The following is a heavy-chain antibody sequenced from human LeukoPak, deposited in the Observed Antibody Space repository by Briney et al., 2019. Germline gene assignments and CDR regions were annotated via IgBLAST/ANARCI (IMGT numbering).Heavy chain of an antibody. CDR2: ISGSGTYT. V-gene: IGHV3-23*01. CDR1: GFTFNNYA. Sequence: PGGSLRLSCLASGFTFNNYAMFWVRQTPGKGLEWVSGISGSGTYTYYADSVKGRFTISRDNSKNMLYLQMNSLRAEDTAVFYCAKDQRLRPHYYFDSWGQGTLVTVSS. CDR3: AKDQRLRPHYYFDS. J-gene: IGHJ4*02.